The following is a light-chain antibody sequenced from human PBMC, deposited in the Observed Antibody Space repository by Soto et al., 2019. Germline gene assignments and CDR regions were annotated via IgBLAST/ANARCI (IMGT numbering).Light chain of an antibody. J-gene: IGKJ3*01. V-gene: IGKV1-39*01. CDR3: QQSYNSPPA. Sequence: IQMTQSPSSLSVSVGDSVTITCRSSQSITTYLNWYQQKPGKGPRLLIYGASSLPSGVPARFAGSGSGTNFTLTISSLPPEDFAVYYCQQSYNSPPAFGSGTKVEIK. CDR1: QSITTY. CDR2: GAS.